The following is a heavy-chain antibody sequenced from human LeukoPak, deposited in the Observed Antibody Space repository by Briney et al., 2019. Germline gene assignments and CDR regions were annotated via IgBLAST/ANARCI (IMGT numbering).Heavy chain of an antibody. CDR2: IGTAGVT. D-gene: IGHD6-25*01. Sequence: GGSLRLSFAASGFTFSSYDMHWVRQATGKGLEWVSAIGTAGVTYYPGSVKGRFTISRENAKNSLYLQMNSLRAGDTAVYYCARGTAATFDYWGQGTLVTVSS. CDR3: ARGTAATFDY. CDR1: GFTFSSYD. V-gene: IGHV3-13*01. J-gene: IGHJ4*02.